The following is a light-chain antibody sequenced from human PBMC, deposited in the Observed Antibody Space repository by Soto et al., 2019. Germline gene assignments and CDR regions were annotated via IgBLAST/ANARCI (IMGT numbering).Light chain of an antibody. V-gene: IGKV3-15*01. CDR2: GTS. CDR1: QSIYSN. Sequence: TQSPATLSVSPGERATLSCRASQSIYSNLAWYYQRPGQSPSLLIYGTSTRATGVPARFSGSGSGTEFTLTISSLQAEDFAVYYCQQYNSWPQTFGQGTKVEIK. J-gene: IGKJ1*01. CDR3: QQYNSWPQT.